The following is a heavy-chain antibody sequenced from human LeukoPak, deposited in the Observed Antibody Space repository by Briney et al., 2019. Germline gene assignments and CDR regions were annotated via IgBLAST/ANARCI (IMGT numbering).Heavy chain of an antibody. D-gene: IGHD4-23*01. J-gene: IGHJ4*02. CDR1: GFTVSSNY. Sequence: GGSLRLSCAASGFTVSSNYMSWVRQAPGKGLEWVANIKGDGGEKYADSVEGRFTISRDNAKNSVYLQMNSLRAEDTAVYYCVRDNRWASDYWGQGTLVTVSS. CDR2: IKGDGGEK. CDR3: VRDNRWASDY. V-gene: IGHV3-7*01.